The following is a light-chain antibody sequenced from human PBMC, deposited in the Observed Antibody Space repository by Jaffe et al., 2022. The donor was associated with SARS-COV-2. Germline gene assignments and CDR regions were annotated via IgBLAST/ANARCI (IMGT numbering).Light chain of an antibody. CDR3: QQYYDTPYT. CDR1: QSVLYSPNNKNY. V-gene: IGKV4-1*01. CDR2: WAS. Sequence: DIVMTQSPDSLAVSLGERATINCKSSQSVLYSPNNKNYLTWYQHKPGQPPKMLISWASTRESGVPDRFSGSGSGTDFTLTISTLQAEDVAVYYCQQYYDTPYTFGQGTKLEIK. J-gene: IGKJ2*01.